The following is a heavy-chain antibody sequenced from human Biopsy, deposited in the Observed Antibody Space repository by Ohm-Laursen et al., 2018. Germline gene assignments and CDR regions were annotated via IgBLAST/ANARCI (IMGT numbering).Heavy chain of an antibody. J-gene: IGHJ4*02. D-gene: IGHD3-10*01. Sequence: GASVKVSCKVSGDRFSNYPISWVRQAPGQGLEWMGGIIPIFNTPKYAQRFQGRVTLTADGSTSIAYMELSSLRSEDTGVYYCASSDGRSGFDYWGQGTLVTVSS. CDR2: IIPIFNTP. CDR3: ASSDGRSGFDY. V-gene: IGHV1-69*13. CDR1: GDRFSNYP.